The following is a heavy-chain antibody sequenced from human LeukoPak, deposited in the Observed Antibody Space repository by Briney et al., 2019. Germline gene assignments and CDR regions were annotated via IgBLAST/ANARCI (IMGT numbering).Heavy chain of an antibody. Sequence: GGSLRLSCAASGFTFSSYEMNWVRQAPGKGLEWVSYISSSGSTIYYADSVKGRFTISRDNAKNSLYLQMNSLRAEATAVYYCAELGITMIGGVWGKGTTVTISS. J-gene: IGHJ6*04. D-gene: IGHD3-10*02. V-gene: IGHV3-48*03. CDR3: AELGITMIGGV. CDR2: ISSSGSTI. CDR1: GFTFSSYE.